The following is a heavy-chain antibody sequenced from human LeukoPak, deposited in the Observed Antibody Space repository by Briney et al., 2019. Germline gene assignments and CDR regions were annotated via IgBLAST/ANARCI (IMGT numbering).Heavy chain of an antibody. D-gene: IGHD2-21*02. CDR2: INHSGST. CDR3: ARGFPCGGDCGVSGWFDP. J-gene: IGHJ5*02. Sequence: KASETLSLTCAVYGGSFSCYYWSWIRQPPGKGLEWIGEINHSGSTNYNPSLKSRVTISVDTSKNQFSLKLSSVTAADTAVYYCARGFPCGGDCGVSGWFDPWGQGTLVTVSS. CDR1: GGSFSCYY. V-gene: IGHV4-34*01.